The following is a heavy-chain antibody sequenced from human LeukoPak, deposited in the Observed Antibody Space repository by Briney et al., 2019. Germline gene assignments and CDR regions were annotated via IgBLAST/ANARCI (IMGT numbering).Heavy chain of an antibody. D-gene: IGHD6-25*01. Sequence: SETLSLTCTVSGYSISSGYYWGWIRQPPGKGLEWIGSIYHSGSTYYNPSLKSRVTISVDTSKNQFSLKLSSVTAADTAVYYCARGVYSSADFDYWGQGTLVTVSS. CDR3: ARGVYSSADFDY. V-gene: IGHV4-38-2*02. CDR2: IYHSGST. CDR1: GYSISSGYY. J-gene: IGHJ4*02.